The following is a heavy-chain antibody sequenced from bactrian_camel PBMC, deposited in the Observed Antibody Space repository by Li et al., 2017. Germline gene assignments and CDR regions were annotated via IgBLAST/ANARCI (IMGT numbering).Heavy chain of an antibody. Sequence: HVQLVESGGGSVQAGGSLRLSCAASGYAYSNNPMGWFRQAPGKGREGVAAIDSSARTSCADSVKGRFIISRDNAKNSVYLQMDSLQPTDTAMYYCAADRPYRGSWRRESPCAVGGSAPAYWGQGTQVTVS. CDR3: AADRPYRGSWRRESPCAVGGSAPAY. J-gene: IGHJ4*01. D-gene: IGHD2*01. CDR2: IDSSART. V-gene: IGHV3S53*01. CDR1: GYAYSNNP.